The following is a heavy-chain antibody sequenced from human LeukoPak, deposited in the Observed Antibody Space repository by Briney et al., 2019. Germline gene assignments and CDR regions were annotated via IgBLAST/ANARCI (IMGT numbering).Heavy chain of an antibody. J-gene: IGHJ4*02. V-gene: IGHV3-74*01. CDR1: GFTFSRYW. D-gene: IGHD1-26*01. Sequence: PGGSLRLSCAASGFTFSRYWMHWVRQAPGKGLVWVSRINSDGSDTSYADSVKGRFTISRDNAKNTLYLQMNSLRAEDTAVYYCARDMGRDLYYFDFWGQGTLVTVSS. CDR2: INSDGSDT. CDR3: ARDMGRDLYYFDF.